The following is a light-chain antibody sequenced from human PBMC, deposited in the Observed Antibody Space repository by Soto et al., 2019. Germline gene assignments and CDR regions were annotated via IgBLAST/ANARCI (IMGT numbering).Light chain of an antibody. CDR2: LGS. J-gene: IGKJ4*01. Sequence: DLVMTQSPLSLPVTPGEPASISCRSSQSLLHSNGYNYLDWYLQKRGQSPQLLIYLGSNRASGVPDRFSGSGSGTDFTLKISRVEAEDVGVYYCMQALQTPVTFGGGTKVEIK. V-gene: IGKV2-28*01. CDR3: MQALQTPVT. CDR1: QSLLHSNGYNY.